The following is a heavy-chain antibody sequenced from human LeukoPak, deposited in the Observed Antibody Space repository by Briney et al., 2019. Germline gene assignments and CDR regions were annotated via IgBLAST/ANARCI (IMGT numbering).Heavy chain of an antibody. CDR2: ITSSDTM. V-gene: IGHV3-11*04. Sequence: PGGSLRLSCAASGFTFSDYYTTWIRQAPGKGLEWVSHITSSDTMYYADSVKGRFTIFRDNAKNSLYLQMNSLRVDDTAVYYCTGERVESGFDIWGQGTLVTVSS. CDR1: GFTFSDYY. D-gene: IGHD1-26*01. J-gene: IGHJ3*02. CDR3: TGERVESGFDI.